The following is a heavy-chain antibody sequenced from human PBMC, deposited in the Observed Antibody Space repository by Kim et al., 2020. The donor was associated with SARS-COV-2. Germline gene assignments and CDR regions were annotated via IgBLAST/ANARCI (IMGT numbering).Heavy chain of an antibody. V-gene: IGHV3-23*01. D-gene: IGHD2-2*01. J-gene: IGHJ5*02. CDR3: VKGMPSFDL. CDR1: GLSFRNLG. CDR2: ITASSTQT. Sequence: GGSLRLSCVASGLSFRNLGMSWVRQAPGKGLEWVSGITASSTQTFYADSVKGRFTISRDNSKNTLYLQLNSLRVEDTAVYYCVKGMPSFDLWGQGALFTV.